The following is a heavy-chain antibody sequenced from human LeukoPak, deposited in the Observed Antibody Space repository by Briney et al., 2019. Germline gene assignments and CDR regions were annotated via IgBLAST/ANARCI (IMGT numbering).Heavy chain of an antibody. J-gene: IGHJ3*02. CDR2: IYYSGST. Sequence: KASETLSLTCTVSGGSISSSSYYWGWIRQPPGKGLEWIGSIYYSGSTYYNPSLKSRVTISVDTSKNQFSLKLSSVTAADTAVYYCAKSIGVAFDIWGQGTMVTVSS. CDR1: GGSISSSSYY. V-gene: IGHV4-39*07. D-gene: IGHD2-8*01. CDR3: AKSIGVAFDI.